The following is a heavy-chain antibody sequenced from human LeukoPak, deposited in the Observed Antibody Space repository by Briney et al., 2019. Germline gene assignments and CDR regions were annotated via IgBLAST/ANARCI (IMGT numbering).Heavy chain of an antibody. CDR2: IYSGGPTS. V-gene: IGHV3-23*03. CDR1: GFTFSSYA. D-gene: IGHD3-10*01. Sequence: GGSPRLSCAASGFTFSSYAMSWVRQAPGKGLEWVSLIYSGGPTSYSDSVKGRFTISRDNSKNTLYLQMNSLRAEDTAVYYCAKDRGITMVRGVIDYWGQGTLVTVSS. CDR3: AKDRGITMVRGVIDY. J-gene: IGHJ4*02.